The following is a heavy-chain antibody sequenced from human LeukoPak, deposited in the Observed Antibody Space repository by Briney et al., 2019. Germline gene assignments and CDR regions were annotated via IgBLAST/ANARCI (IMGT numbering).Heavy chain of an antibody. CDR3: AKLLRDVTIYDF. V-gene: IGHV3-21*01. Sequence: GGSLRLSCAASGFSFSSYSMNWVRQAPGKGLEWVSSISSSSIYIYYADSLKGRFTISRDNAKNSLFLQMNSLRAEDTAFYYCAKLLRDVTIYDFWGHGALVTVSS. CDR1: GFSFSSYS. CDR2: ISSSSIYI. J-gene: IGHJ4*01. D-gene: IGHD5-24*01.